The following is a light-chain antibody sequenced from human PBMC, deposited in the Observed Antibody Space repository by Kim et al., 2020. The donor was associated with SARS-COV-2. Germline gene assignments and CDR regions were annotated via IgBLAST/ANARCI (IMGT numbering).Light chain of an antibody. CDR3: SSYTSSSTVV. CDR2: DVS. J-gene: IGLJ2*01. V-gene: IGLV2-14*03. CDR1: SSDVGGYTY. Sequence: GQSITISCTGTSSDVGGYTYVSWYQHHPGKAPKLMIYDVSNRPSGVSNRFSGSKSGNTASLTISGLQAEDEADYHCSSYTSSSTVVFGGGTQLTVL.